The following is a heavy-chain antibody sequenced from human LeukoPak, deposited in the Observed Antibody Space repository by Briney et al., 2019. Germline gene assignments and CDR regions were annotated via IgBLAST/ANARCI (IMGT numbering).Heavy chain of an antibody. CDR2: IYHSGST. V-gene: IGHV4-38-2*01. CDR1: GYSISSGYY. CDR3: ARPLTVTTPWYFDL. Sequence: PLETLSLTCAVSGYSISSGYYWGWIRQPPGKGLEWIGSIYHSGSTYYNPSLKSRVTISVDTSKNQFSLKLSSVTAADTAVYYCARPLTVTTPWYFDLWGRGTLVTVSS. J-gene: IGHJ2*01. D-gene: IGHD4-11*01.